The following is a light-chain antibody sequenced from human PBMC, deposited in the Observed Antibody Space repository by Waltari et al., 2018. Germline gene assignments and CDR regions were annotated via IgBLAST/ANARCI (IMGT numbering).Light chain of an antibody. CDR3: GADHASGSNFVWV. V-gene: IGLV9-49*01. J-gene: IGLJ3*02. Sequence: QPVLTQPPSASASLGASVTLTCTLCSGYRNYNVDWYQQRPGKGPRFVMRVGTGGSVGSKGDGIPDRFSVLGSGLNRYLTIKNIQEEDESDYHCGADHASGSNFVWVFGGGTKLTVL. CDR1: SGYRNYN. CDR2: VGTGGSVG.